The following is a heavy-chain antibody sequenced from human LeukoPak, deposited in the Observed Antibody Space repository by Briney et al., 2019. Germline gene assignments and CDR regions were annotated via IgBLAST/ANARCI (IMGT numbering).Heavy chain of an antibody. CDR3: ARRAGAYSHPYDY. Sequence: GGSLRLSCTVSVFTVSSNSMSWVPQAPGKGLEGVSFIYSDNTHYSDSVKGRFTISRHNSKNTLNLQTNSLRAEDTAVYYCARRAGAYSHPYDYWGEGTLVTVSS. V-gene: IGHV3-53*01. J-gene: IGHJ4*02. CDR2: IYSDNT. D-gene: IGHD4/OR15-4a*01. CDR1: VFTVSSNS.